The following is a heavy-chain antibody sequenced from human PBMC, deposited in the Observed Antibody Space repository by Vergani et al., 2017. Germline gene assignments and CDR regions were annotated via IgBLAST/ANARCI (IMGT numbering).Heavy chain of an antibody. CDR1: GGTFSSYT. CDR3: AREGAGTEDYYYYGMDV. CDR2: IIPILGIA. V-gene: IGHV1-69*08. D-gene: IGHD6-13*01. J-gene: IGHJ6*02. Sequence: QVQLVQSGAEVKKPGSSVKVSCKASGGTFSSYTISWVRQAPGQGLEWMGRIIPILGIANYAQKFQGRVTITADKSTSTAYMELSSLRSEDTAVYYCAREGAGTEDYYYYGMDVWGQGTTVTVSS.